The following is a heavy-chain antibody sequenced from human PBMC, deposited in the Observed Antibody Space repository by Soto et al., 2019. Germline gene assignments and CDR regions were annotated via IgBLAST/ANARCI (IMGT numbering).Heavy chain of an antibody. J-gene: IGHJ5*02. CDR3: AKDYNHPSPRYYGDYVPWFDP. V-gene: IGHV3-30*18. D-gene: IGHD4-17*01. CDR2: ISYDGSNK. Sequence: GGSLRLSCAASGFTFSSYGMHWVRQAPGKGLEWVAVISYDGSNKYYADSVKGRFTISRDNSKNTLYLQMNRLRAEDTAVYYCAKDYNHPSPRYYGDYVPWFDPWGQGTLVTVSS. CDR1: GFTFSSYG.